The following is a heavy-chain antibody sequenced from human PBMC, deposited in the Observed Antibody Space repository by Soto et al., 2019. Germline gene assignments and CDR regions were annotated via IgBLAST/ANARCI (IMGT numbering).Heavy chain of an antibody. CDR3: AHRENSSSWKHGPYLDY. D-gene: IGHD6-13*01. J-gene: IGHJ4*02. CDR2: IYWDDDK. Sequence: DSRPALVNPTQTLTLTCTFSGFSLTTRGVGVGLIRQPPGKALEWLALIYWDDDKRYSSSLKSRLTITKDTSKNQVVLTMTNMDPVDTATYYCAHRENSSSWKHGPYLDYWGQGTLATVSS. V-gene: IGHV2-5*02. CDR1: GFSLTTRGVG.